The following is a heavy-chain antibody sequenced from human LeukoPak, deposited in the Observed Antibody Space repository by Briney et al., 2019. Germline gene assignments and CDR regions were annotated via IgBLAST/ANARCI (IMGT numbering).Heavy chain of an antibody. J-gene: IGHJ4*02. V-gene: IGHV3-23*01. CDR1: GFTFSSYA. D-gene: IGHD3-22*01. CDR3: ARGSRDYYDSVPMDY. CDR2: ISGSGGST. Sequence: GGSLRLSCAASGFTFSSYAMSWVRQAPGKGLEWVSAISGSGGSTYYADSVKGRFTISRDNAKNSLYLQMNSLRAEDTAVYYCARGSRDYYDSVPMDYWGQGTLVTVSS.